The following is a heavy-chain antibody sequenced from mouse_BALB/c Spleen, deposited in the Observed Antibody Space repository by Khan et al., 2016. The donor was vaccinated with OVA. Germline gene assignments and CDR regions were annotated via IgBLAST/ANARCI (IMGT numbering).Heavy chain of an antibody. Sequence: QVQLQQSGPGLVAPSQSLSITCTVSGFSLTDYGVSWIRQHPGKGLEWLGVIWGGGSTYYNSALKSRLSISKDNSKSQVFLKMNSLQTDDTAMYYCTKHARSCRYYSCYFDYWGQGTTVTVSS. J-gene: IGHJ2*01. CDR2: IWGGGST. D-gene: IGHD2-14*01. CDR3: TKHARSCRYYSCYFDY. V-gene: IGHV2-6-5*01. CDR1: GFSLTDYG.